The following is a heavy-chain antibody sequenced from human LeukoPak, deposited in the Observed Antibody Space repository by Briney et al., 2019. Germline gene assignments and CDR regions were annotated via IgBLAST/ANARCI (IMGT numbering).Heavy chain of an antibody. J-gene: IGHJ6*02. CDR1: GFAFSSYA. D-gene: IGHD1-1*01. CDR2: IRGSGDNT. V-gene: IGHV3-23*01. CDR3: AKLNDNYYYYGMDV. Sequence: GGSLRLSCAASGFAFSSYAMSWVRQAPGKGLEWVSLIRGSGDNTHYADSVRGRFTIARDNSKNTLHLQMNSLRAEDTAVYYCAKLNDNYYYYGMDVWGQGTTVTVSS.